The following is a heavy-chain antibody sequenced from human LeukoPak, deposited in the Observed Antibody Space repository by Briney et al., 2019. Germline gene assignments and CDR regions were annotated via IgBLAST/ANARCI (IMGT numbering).Heavy chain of an antibody. CDR3: ARTSYSGSYLYYFDY. V-gene: IGHV3-21*01. Sequence: PGGSLRLSCAASGFTFSSYGMHWVRQAPGKGLEWVSSISSSSSYIYYADSVKGRFTISRDNAKNSLYLQMNSLRAEDTAVYYCARTSYSGSYLYYFDYWGQGTLVTVSS. CDR1: GFTFSSYG. CDR2: ISSSSSYI. D-gene: IGHD1-26*01. J-gene: IGHJ4*02.